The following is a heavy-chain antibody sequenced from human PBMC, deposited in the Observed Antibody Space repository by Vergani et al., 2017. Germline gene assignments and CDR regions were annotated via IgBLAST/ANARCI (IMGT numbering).Heavy chain of an antibody. D-gene: IGHD5-24*01. CDR3: ARTILVGMATIDRYGPDWYFDL. CDR1: GYTLTGYY. J-gene: IGHJ2*01. V-gene: IGHV1-2*02. CDR2: INPNSGGT. Sequence: QVQLVQSGAEVKKPGASVKVSCKASGYTLTGYYMHWVRQAPGQGLEWMGWINPNSGGTNYAQKFQGRVTMTRDTSISTAYMELSRLRSDDTAVYYCARTILVGMATIDRYGPDWYFDLWGRGTLVTVSS.